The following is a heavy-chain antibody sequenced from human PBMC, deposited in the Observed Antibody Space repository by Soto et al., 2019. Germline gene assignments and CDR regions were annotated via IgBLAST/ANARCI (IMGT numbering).Heavy chain of an antibody. V-gene: IGHV1-69*13. CDR1: GGTFSSYA. CDR2: IIPIFGTA. D-gene: IGHD6-13*01. CDR3: ARVGAAAGDYYYGMDV. Sequence: ASVKVSCKASGGTFSSYAISWVRQAPGQGLEWMGGIIPIFGTANYAQKFQGRVTITADESTSTAYMELSSLRSEDTAVYYCARVGAAAGDYYYGMDVWGQGTTVTVSS. J-gene: IGHJ6*02.